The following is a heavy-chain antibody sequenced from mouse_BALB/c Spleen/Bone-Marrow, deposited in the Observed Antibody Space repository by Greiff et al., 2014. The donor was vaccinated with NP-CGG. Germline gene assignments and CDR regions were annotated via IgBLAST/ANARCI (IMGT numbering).Heavy chain of an antibody. CDR2: IDPSDSYT. CDR1: GYTFTSYW. D-gene: IGHD2-4*01. CDR3: TRGDYDWYFDV. J-gene: IGHJ1*01. Sequence: QVQLQQSGAELVKPGASVKMSCKASGYTFTSYWMHWVKQRPGQGLEWIGVIDPSDSYTSCNQKFKGKATLTVDTSSSTAYMQLSSLTSEDSAVYYCTRGDYDWYFDVWGAGTTVTVSS. V-gene: IGHV1S127*01.